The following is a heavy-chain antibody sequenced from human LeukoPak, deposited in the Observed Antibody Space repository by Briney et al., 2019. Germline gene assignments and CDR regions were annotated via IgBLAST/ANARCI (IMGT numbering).Heavy chain of an antibody. CDR2: IYYSGST. V-gene: IGHV4-30-4*01. J-gene: IGHJ4*02. D-gene: IGHD2-21*02. CDR1: GGSISSGDYC. Sequence: PSQTLSLTCTVSGGSISSGDYCWSWIRQPPGKGLEWIGYIYYSGSTYYNPSLKSRVTISVDTSKNQFSLKLSSVTAADTAVYYCARALPSYCGGDCSRRAFDYWGQGTLVTVSS. CDR3: ARALPSYCGGDCSRRAFDY.